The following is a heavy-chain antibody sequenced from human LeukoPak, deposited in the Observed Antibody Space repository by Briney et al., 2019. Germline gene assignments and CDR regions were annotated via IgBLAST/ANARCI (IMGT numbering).Heavy chain of an antibody. V-gene: IGHV1-69*13. CDR2: IIPIFGTA. CDR1: GGTFSSYA. D-gene: IGHD3-22*01. Sequence: SVKASCKASGGTFSSYAISWVRQAPGQGLEWMGGIIPIFGTANYAQKFQGRVTITADESTSTAYMELSSLRSEDTAVYYCARDRSYYDSSGYYSGWGQGTLVTVSS. CDR3: ARDRSYYDSSGYYSG. J-gene: IGHJ4*02.